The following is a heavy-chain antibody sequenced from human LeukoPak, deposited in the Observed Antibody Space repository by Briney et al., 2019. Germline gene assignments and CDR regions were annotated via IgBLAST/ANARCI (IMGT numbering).Heavy chain of an antibody. CDR3: AREGYSYGYETLNYFDY. V-gene: IGHV3-30-3*01. CDR2: ISYDGSNK. CDR1: GFSFSSYS. J-gene: IGHJ4*02. Sequence: RGGSLRLSCADSGFSFSSYSRHWVRQALGKGLGRVAVISYDGSNKYYADSVKGRFTISRDNSKNTLYLQMNSLRAEDTAVYYCAREGYSYGYETLNYFDYWGQGTLVTVSS. D-gene: IGHD5-18*01.